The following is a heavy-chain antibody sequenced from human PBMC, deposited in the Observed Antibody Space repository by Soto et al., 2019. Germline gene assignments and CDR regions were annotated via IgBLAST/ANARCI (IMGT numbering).Heavy chain of an antibody. D-gene: IGHD2-15*01. Sequence: QVQLVQSGAEVQKPGSSVKVSCKASGGTFSSYTISWVRQAPGQGLEWMGRIIPILGIANYAQKFQGRVTITADKSTSTAYMELRSLRAEDTAVYYCARAFYCSGGSCPIDYWGQGTLVTVSS. J-gene: IGHJ4*02. V-gene: IGHV1-69*02. CDR3: ARAFYCSGGSCPIDY. CDR2: IIPILGIA. CDR1: GGTFSSYT.